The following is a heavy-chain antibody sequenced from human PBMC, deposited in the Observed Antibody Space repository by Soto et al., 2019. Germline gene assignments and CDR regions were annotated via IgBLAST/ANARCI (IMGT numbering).Heavy chain of an antibody. CDR1: GFNRGSYW. J-gene: IGHJ4*02. CDR3: ARGGLEPFDY. Sequence: PGGSLRLSCAASGFNRGSYWMHWVRQAPGKGLVWVSRINDYGTTINYAESVEGRFTVSRDDAKSEVYLQMNNLRAEDTAVYYCARGGLEPFDYWGQGALVTVS. D-gene: IGHD1-1*01. CDR2: INDYGTTI. V-gene: IGHV3-74*01.